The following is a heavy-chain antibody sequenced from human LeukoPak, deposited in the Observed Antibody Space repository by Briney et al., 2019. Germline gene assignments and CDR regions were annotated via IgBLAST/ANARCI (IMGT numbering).Heavy chain of an antibody. CDR2: IYWSDDK. D-gene: IGHD6-19*01. CDR1: GFSLITTGVG. CDR3: AHNNGSGAGSYYNYYGMDV. Sequence: KESGPTLVKPTRTLTLTCSFSGFSLITTGVGVGWIRQPPGKALEWLALIYWSDDKRYSPSLKSRLTITKDTTKNQVVLTMTNMGPVDTATYYCAHNNGSGAGSYYNYYGMDVWGQGTTVTVSS. J-gene: IGHJ6*02. V-gene: IGHV2-5*01.